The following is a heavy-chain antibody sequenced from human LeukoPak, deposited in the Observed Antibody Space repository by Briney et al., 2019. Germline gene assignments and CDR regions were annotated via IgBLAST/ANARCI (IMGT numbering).Heavy chain of an antibody. Sequence: GGSLRLSCAASGFTFSTYAMHWVRQAPGKGLEWVAVISYDGSSKYYADPVKGRFTISRDNSKNTLYLQMNSLRAEDTAVYYCARARSSYGYGDAFDIWGQGTMVTVSS. CDR1: GFTFSTYA. D-gene: IGHD5-18*01. J-gene: IGHJ3*02. CDR3: ARARSSYGYGDAFDI. V-gene: IGHV3-30*04. CDR2: ISYDGSSK.